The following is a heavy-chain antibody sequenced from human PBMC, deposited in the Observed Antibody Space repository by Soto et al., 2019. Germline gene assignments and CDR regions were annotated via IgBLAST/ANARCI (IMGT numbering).Heavy chain of an antibody. CDR2: IYPGDSDT. D-gene: IGHD3-22*01. V-gene: IGHV5-51*01. Sequence: GESLKISCKGSGYSFTSYWIGWVRQMPGKGLEWMGIIYPGDSDTRYIPSFQGQVTISADKSISTAYLQWSSLKASDTAMYYCARHGIDRDSSGYYGYYYGMDVWCQGTTVTVSS. CDR3: ARHGIDRDSSGYYGYYYGMDV. CDR1: GYSFTSYW. J-gene: IGHJ6*02.